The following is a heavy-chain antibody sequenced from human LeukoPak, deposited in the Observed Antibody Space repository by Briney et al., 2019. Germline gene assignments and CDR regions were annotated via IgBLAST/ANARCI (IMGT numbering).Heavy chain of an antibody. CDR1: GYTFNNYD. CDR3: VRAMDPLDTFNYQYAMDV. V-gene: IGHV1-8*01. J-gene: IGHJ6*02. Sequence: ASVKVSCKASGYTFNNYDINWVRQAPGQGLEWMGWMNPNSGNTGYAQKFQGRVTLTRETFISTAYMELSSLRSEDTADYYCVRAMDPLDTFNYQYAMDVWGQGTMVTVSS. D-gene: IGHD5-24*01. CDR2: MNPNSGNT.